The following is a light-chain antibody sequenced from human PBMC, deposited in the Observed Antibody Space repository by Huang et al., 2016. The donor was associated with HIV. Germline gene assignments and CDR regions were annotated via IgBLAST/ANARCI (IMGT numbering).Light chain of an antibody. CDR2: DTS. J-gene: IGKJ4*01. CDR3: QQRSSGVT. CDR1: QSVGNY. Sequence: IVLTQSPATPSWYPGERVTLSCRASQSVGNYIAWYQQHPGQSPKLLIYDTSTRATGTPVRFSGSGSGTDFTLTISSLESEDFAVYYCQQRSSGVTFGGGTKV. V-gene: IGKV3-11*01.